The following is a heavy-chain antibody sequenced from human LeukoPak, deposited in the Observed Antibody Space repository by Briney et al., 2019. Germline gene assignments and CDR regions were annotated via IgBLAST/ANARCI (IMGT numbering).Heavy chain of an antibody. CDR1: GESLNSYY. CDR2: IYESGTT. D-gene: IGHD2-15*01. CDR3: ARGAWATRLAS. Sequence: SETLSLTCAVYGESLNSYYWSWARQPPGEGLEWIGEIYESGTTKYNPSLKSRVAISMVPSKQQFSLILSSVTAADTAVYYCARGAWATRLASWGLGTPVTVSS. J-gene: IGHJ4*02. V-gene: IGHV4-34*01.